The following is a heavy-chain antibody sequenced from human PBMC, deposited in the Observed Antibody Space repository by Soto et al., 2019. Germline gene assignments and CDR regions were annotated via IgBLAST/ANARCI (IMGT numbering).Heavy chain of an antibody. V-gene: IGHV3-9*01. D-gene: IGHD5-18*01. CDR3: VRSKGGYSYGTPFDY. CDR1: GFTFDDYA. J-gene: IGHJ4*02. Sequence: EVQLEESGGALVQPGRSLRLSCAASGFTFDDYAMYWVRQVLGKGLEWVSSISWNSGNIGYADSVKGRFTTSRDNAENSLDLQMNSLRTEDTALYYCVRSKGGYSYGTPFDYWGQGTLVTVSS. CDR2: ISWNSGNI.